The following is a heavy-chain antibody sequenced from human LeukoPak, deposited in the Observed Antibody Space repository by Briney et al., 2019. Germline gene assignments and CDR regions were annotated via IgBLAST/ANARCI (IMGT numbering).Heavy chain of an antibody. D-gene: IGHD3-22*01. J-gene: IGHJ4*02. CDR3: ARAYDITSSLDY. CDR2: ISSGSTYT. V-gene: IGHV3-21*01. Sequence: GGFLRLACAASGCTFSSYSMNWFSQAPGKGLDWVSAISSGSTYTYYADSVKGRFTVSRDNSRNSLFLQMNSLTAEDTAIYYCARAYDITSSLDYWGQGTLVTVSS. CDR1: GCTFSSYS.